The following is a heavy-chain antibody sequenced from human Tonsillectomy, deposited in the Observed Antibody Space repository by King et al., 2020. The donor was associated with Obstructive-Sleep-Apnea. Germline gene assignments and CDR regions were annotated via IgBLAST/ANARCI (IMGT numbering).Heavy chain of an antibody. J-gene: IGHJ5*02. Sequence: QLQESGPGLVKPSETLSLTCTVSGGSISSYYWSWIRQPPGKGLEWIGYIYYSGSTNYNPSLKSRVTISVDTSKNQFSLKLSSVTAADTAVYYCARTRQIRLGELSSRSFDPWGQGTLVTVSS. V-gene: IGHV4-59*01. D-gene: IGHD3-16*02. CDR3: ARTRQIRLGELSSRSFDP. CDR1: GGSISSYY. CDR2: IYYSGST.